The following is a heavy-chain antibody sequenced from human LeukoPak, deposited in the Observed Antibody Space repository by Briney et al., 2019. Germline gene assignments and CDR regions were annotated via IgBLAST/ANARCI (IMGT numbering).Heavy chain of an antibody. J-gene: IGHJ4*02. CDR2: MSPNSGDT. CDR1: GYTFTIYD. V-gene: IGHV1-8*01. CDR3: ARGPPNWGYDY. Sequence: ASVKDSCKASGYTFTIYDFNWVRQATGQRPEWMGWMSPNSGDTGYAQKFQDRVTMTRNTSISTAYMELSSLRSDDTAVYYCARGPPNWGYDYWGPGTLVTVSS. D-gene: IGHD7-27*01.